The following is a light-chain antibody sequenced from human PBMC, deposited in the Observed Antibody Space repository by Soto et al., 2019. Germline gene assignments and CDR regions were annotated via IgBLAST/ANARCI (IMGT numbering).Light chain of an antibody. CDR1: SSNIGSNY. J-gene: IGLJ1*01. CDR2: SNN. CDR3: CSYTTSSTYV. V-gene: IGLV1-47*02. Sequence: QSVLTQRPSASGTPGQRVTISCSGSSSNIGSNYVYWYQQLPGTAPKLLIYSNNQRPSGVPDRFSGSKSGTSASLAISGLRSEDEADYYCCSYTTSSTYVFGTGTKVTVL.